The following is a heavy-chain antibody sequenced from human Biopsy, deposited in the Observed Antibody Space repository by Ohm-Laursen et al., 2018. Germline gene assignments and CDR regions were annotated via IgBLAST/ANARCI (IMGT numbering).Heavy chain of an antibody. CDR1: GDSFNSSY. CDR2: ISNSGNT. V-gene: IGHV4-59*08. Sequence: SQTLSLTCTVSGDSFNSSYWSWIRQAPGKGLEWIGFISNSGNTNYNPSLKSRVTISPDTSKNQFSLKLGSVTVADTAVFYCARRGSGGRSFDYWGQGSLVTVSS. J-gene: IGHJ4*02. D-gene: IGHD2-15*01. CDR3: ARRGSGGRSFDY.